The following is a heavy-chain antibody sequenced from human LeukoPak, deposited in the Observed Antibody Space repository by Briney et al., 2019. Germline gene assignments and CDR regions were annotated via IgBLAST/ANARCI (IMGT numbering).Heavy chain of an antibody. CDR3: ARGYYYYYMDV. Sequence: SQTLSLTCTVSGGSISSGGYYWSWIRQPPGKGLEWIGYIYHSGSTYYNPSLKSRVTISVDRSKDQFSLKLSSVTAADTAVYYCARGYYYYYMDVWGKGTTVTVSS. CDR2: IYHSGST. J-gene: IGHJ6*03. V-gene: IGHV4-30-2*01. CDR1: GGSISSGGYY.